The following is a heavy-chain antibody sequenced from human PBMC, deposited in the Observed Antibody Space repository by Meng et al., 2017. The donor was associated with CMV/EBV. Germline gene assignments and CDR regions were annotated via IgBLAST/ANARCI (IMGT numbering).Heavy chain of an antibody. D-gene: IGHD3-16*01. CDR2: IIPIFGTA. CDR3: ARSESSLRLPAIWY. Sequence: SVKVSCKASGGTFSSYAISWVRQAPGQGLEWMGGIIPIFGTANYAQKFQGRVTITTDESTSTAYMELSSLRSDDTAVYYCARSESSLRLPAIWYWGQGTLVTVSS. J-gene: IGHJ4*02. CDR1: GGTFSSYA. V-gene: IGHV1-69*05.